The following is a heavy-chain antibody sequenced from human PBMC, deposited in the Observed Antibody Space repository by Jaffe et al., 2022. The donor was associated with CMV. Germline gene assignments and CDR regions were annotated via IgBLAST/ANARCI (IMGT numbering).Heavy chain of an antibody. D-gene: IGHD3-10*01. CDR1: GFTVSSNY. Sequence: EVQLVESGGGLIQPGGSLRLSCAASGFTVSSNYMSWVRQAPGKGLEWVSVIYSGGSTYYADSVKGRFTISRDNSKNTLYLQMNSLRAEDTAVYYCARELLAYRAGAFDIWGQGTMVTVSS. V-gene: IGHV3-53*01. J-gene: IGHJ3*02. CDR2: IYSGGST. CDR3: ARELLAYRAGAFDI.